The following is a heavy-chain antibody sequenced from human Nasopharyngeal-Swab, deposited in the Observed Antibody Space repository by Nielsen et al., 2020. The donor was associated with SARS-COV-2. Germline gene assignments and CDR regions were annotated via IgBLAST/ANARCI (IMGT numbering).Heavy chain of an antibody. J-gene: IGHJ6*03. CDR1: GFSFSTYW. D-gene: IGHD3-16*02. CDR3: ARQGVFVPAYFHQYYMDV. V-gene: IGHV3-7*03. CDR2: IKQDGSEK. Sequence: GESLKISCAASGFSFSTYWMTWVRQAPGKGLEWVANIKQDGSEKYYVDPVKGRFTVSRGNPKNLLYLQVNSLRAEDTAVYYCARQGVFVPAYFHQYYMDVWGKGTTVTVSS.